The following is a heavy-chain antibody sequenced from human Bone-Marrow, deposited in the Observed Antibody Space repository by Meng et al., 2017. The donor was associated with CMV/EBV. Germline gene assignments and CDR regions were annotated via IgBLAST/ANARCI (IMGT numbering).Heavy chain of an antibody. D-gene: IGHD4-17*01. V-gene: IGHV1-46*01. CDR3: ARDSEGNGDISLPPDY. CDR2: INPSGGST. CDR1: GYTFTSYY. Sequence: ASVKVSCKASGYTFTSYYMHWVRQAPGQGLEWMGIINPSGGSTSYAQKFQGRVTMTRDTSTSTVYMELSSLRSEDTAVYYCARDSEGNGDISLPPDYWGQGTLVTVSS. J-gene: IGHJ4*02.